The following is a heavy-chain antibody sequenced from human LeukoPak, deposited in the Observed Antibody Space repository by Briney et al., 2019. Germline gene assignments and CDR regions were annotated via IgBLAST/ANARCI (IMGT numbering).Heavy chain of an antibody. CDR3: ARGRVTQYSGYDRGDFDY. CDR2: IKTDGSQI. J-gene: IGHJ4*02. Sequence: PGGSLRLSCVASGFTFSSYWMTWVRQAPGKGLEWVANIKTDGSQIYYVDSVKGRFTISRDNAKNSLYLQMNSLRAEDTAVYYCARGRVTQYSGYDRGDFDYWGQGTLVTVSS. CDR1: GFTFSSYW. D-gene: IGHD5-12*01. V-gene: IGHV3-7*04.